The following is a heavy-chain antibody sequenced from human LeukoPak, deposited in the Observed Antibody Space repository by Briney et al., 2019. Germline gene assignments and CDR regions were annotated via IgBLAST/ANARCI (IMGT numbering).Heavy chain of an antibody. D-gene: IGHD2-21*01. J-gene: IGHJ5*02. CDR2: IYYSGST. CDR3: ARGEILWRWFDP. Sequence: PSQTLSLTCTDSGGSISSGDSYWSWIRQPPGKGLEWIGYIYYSGSTHYNPSLKGRLTISVDTSKNQFSLKLSSVTAADTAVYYCARGEILWRWFDPWGQGTLVTVSS. V-gene: IGHV4-30-4*01. CDR1: GGSISSGDSY.